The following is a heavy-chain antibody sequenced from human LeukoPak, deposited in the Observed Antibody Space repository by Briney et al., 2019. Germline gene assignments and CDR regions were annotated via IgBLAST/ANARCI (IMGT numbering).Heavy chain of an antibody. J-gene: IGHJ3*02. CDR3: ARLNSGRAYGDAFDI. V-gene: IGHV3-7*03. CDR2: IKQDASQE. D-gene: IGHD1-26*01. CDR1: GFTFSSYW. Sequence: GGSLRLSCVASGFTFSSYWMSWVRQAPGKGPEWVAHIKQDASQEDHVDSVKGRFTISRDNAKNSLYLQMNSLRAEDTAMYYCARLNSGRAYGDAFDIWGQGTMVTVSS.